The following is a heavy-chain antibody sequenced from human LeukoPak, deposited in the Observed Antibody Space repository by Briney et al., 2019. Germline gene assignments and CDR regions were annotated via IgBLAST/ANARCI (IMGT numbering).Heavy chain of an antibody. J-gene: IGHJ4*02. Sequence: PSETLSLTCTVSGGSISSYYWSWIRQPPGKGLEWIGYIYYSGSTNYNPSLKSRVTISVDTSKNQFPLKLSSVTAADTAVYYCARTPNWGLRFYFGYWGQGTLVTVSS. CDR1: GGSISSYY. V-gene: IGHV4-59*01. CDR3: ARTPNWGLRFYFGY. D-gene: IGHD7-27*01. CDR2: IYYSGST.